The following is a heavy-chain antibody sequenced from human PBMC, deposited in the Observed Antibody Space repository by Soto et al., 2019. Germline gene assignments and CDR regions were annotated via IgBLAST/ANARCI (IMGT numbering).Heavy chain of an antibody. Sequence: RGSLRLSCAASGFTFSSYGMHWVRQAPGKGLEWVAVISYDGSNKYYEDSVKGRFTISRDNSKNTLYLQMNSLRAEDTAVYYCAKPSTVSNFAYWGKGTLVTVSS. CDR2: ISYDGSNK. V-gene: IGHV3-30*18. CDR3: AKPSTVSNFAY. D-gene: IGHD4-17*01. CDR1: GFTFSSYG. J-gene: IGHJ4*02.